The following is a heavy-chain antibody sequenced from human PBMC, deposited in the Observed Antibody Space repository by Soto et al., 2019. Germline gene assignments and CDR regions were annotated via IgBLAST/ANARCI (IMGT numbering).Heavy chain of an antibody. V-gene: IGHV3-30*18. CDR2: ISHHGLKE. J-gene: IGHJ4*02. CDR1: GFTFRDYG. Sequence: GGSLRLSCVASGFTFRDYGMHWVRQAPGKGLEWVAGISHHGLKEHYADSVKGRFTISRDNSKKTVYLQLNSLRGDDTAVYYCAKDWVGGSNKYYFEYWGQGTLVTVSS. D-gene: IGHD1-26*01. CDR3: AKDWVGGSNKYYFEY.